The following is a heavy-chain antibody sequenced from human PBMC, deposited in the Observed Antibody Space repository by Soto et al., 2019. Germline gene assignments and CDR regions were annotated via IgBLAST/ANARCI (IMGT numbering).Heavy chain of an antibody. V-gene: IGHV3-11*01. J-gene: IGHJ4*02. CDR3: ARDLAEMAPNTFAY. CDR1: GFTFSDYY. CDR2: ISSSGSTI. Sequence: QVQLVESGGGLVKPGGSLRLSCAASGFTFSDYYMNWIRQAPGKGLEWVSYISSSGSTIYYADSVKGRFTISRDNAKNSLYLQMNSLRAEAPAVYYCARDLAEMAPNTFAYWGQGTLVTVSS. D-gene: IGHD5-12*01.